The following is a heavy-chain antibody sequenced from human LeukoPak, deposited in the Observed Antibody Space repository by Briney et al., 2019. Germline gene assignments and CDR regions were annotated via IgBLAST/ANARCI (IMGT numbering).Heavy chain of an antibody. Sequence: PGGSLRLSCAASGFTFSSYEMNWVRQAPGKGLEWVSYISSSGSTIYYADSVKGRFTISRDNAKNSLYLQMNSLRAEDTAVYYCAREDTMVRGGHYYYYYYMDVWGKGTTATVSS. V-gene: IGHV3-48*03. CDR2: ISSSGSTI. J-gene: IGHJ6*03. D-gene: IGHD3-10*01. CDR1: GFTFSSYE. CDR3: AREDTMVRGGHYYYYYYMDV.